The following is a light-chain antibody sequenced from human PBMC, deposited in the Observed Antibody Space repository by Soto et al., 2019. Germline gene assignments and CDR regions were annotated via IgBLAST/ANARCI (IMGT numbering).Light chain of an antibody. J-gene: IGLJ1*01. CDR2: SVS. Sequence: QSVLTQPASVSGSPGQSITISCSVTSSDIGTYDHVAWFQQFPGKTPKLVIYSVSDRPSGVSYRFSGSKSGNTASLTISGLQADDEADYYCISYTVSRSYVFGTGTKSPS. CDR3: ISYTVSRSYV. CDR1: SSDIGTYDH. V-gene: IGLV2-14*01.